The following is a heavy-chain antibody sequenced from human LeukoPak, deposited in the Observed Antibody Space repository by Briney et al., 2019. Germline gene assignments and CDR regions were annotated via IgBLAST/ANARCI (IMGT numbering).Heavy chain of an antibody. Sequence: SETLSLTCAVYGGSFSGYYWSWIRQPPGKGLEWIGEINHSGSTNYNPSLKSRVTISVDTSKNQFSLKLRSVTAADTAVYYCARSGPHYHYYYMDVWGKGTTVTISS. V-gene: IGHV4-34*01. CDR2: INHSGST. CDR1: GGSFSGYY. CDR3: ARSGPHYHYYYMDV. D-gene: IGHD2-8*02. J-gene: IGHJ6*03.